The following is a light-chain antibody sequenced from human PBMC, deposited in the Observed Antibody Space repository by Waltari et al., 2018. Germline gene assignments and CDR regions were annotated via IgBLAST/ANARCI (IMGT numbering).Light chain of an antibody. V-gene: IGLV2-14*01. Sequence: QSALTQPASVSGSPGQSITISCTGTSSDVGAHNYVSWYQQHPGKAPKLMISEVSNRPSGISSRFPGSKSGITASLTISGLQAEDEADYYCSSYTSSSTPYVFGPATKVTVL. CDR2: EVS. CDR3: SSYTSSSTPYV. J-gene: IGLJ1*01. CDR1: SSDVGAHNY.